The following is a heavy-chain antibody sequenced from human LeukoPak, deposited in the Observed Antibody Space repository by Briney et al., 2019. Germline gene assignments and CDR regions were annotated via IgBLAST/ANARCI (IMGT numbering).Heavy chain of an antibody. CDR2: IWYDGSNK. Sequence: VGSLRLSCTASGFTFSSYGMHWVRQAPGKGLEWVAVIWYDGSNKYYADSVKGRFTISRDNSKNTLYLQMNSLRAEDTAVYYCARDPLTPEYYFAYRGQGTLVTVS. V-gene: IGHV3-33*01. CDR1: GFTFSSYG. CDR3: ARDPLTPEYYFAY. J-gene: IGHJ4*02. D-gene: IGHD1-14*01.